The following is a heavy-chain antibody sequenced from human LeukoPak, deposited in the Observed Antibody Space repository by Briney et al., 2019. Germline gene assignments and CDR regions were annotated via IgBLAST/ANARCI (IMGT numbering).Heavy chain of an antibody. D-gene: IGHD3-22*01. CDR2: IYYSGGT. V-gene: IGHV4-39*01. Sequence: TSETLSLTCTVSGGSISSTNFYWGWIRQPPGKGLEWIGIIYYSGGTYNNPSLKSRVTISVDTSKNQFSLKLSSVTAADTAVYYCARQAYYDSTGYPYYYYMDVWGQGTLVTVSS. CDR1: GGSISSTNFY. J-gene: IGHJ6*03. CDR3: ARQAYYDSTGYPYYYYMDV.